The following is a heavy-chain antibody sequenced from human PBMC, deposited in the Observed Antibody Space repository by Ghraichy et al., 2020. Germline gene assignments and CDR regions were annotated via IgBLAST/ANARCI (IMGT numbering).Heavy chain of an antibody. D-gene: IGHD3-3*01. J-gene: IGHJ4*02. CDR3: ARGGYDSWSGYSPSDY. CDR2: ISSSSSYV. Sequence: GGSLRLSCAASGFTFSTYSMNWVRQAPGKGLEWVSSISSSSSYVYYADSVKGRFAISRDNARNSLYLQMNSLRAEDTAVYYCARGGYDSWSGYSPSDYWGQGTLVTVSS. V-gene: IGHV3-21*01. CDR1: GFTFSTYS.